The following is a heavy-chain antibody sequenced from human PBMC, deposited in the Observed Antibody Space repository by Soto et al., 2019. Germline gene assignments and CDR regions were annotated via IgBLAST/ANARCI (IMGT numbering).Heavy chain of an antibody. D-gene: IGHD1-1*01. CDR1: GYTFSNYG. CDR3: ARDRDWNLDY. V-gene: IGHV1-18*01. CDR2: IYIDNT. Sequence: QVQLVQSGAEVKKPGASVKVSCKASGYTFSNYGFSWVRQAPGQGLEWMGWIYIDNTKYAQKFQDRVTMTTDTSTSTVYMELRSLRSDDTAVYYCARDRDWNLDYWGQGTLVTVTS. J-gene: IGHJ4*02.